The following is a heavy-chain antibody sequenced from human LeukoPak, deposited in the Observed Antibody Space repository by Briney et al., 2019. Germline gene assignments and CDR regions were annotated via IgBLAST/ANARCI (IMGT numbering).Heavy chain of an antibody. J-gene: IGHJ4*02. Sequence: PSETLSLTCTVSGGSISSSRYYWGWIRQPPGKGREWIGSIYYSGSTYYNPSLKSRVPISVETSKNQFSLKLSSVTAADTAVYYCASIAAAGKTPVDYWGQGTLVTVSS. CDR3: ASIAAAGKTPVDY. CDR1: GGSISSSRYY. CDR2: IYYSGST. D-gene: IGHD6-13*01. V-gene: IGHV4-39*01.